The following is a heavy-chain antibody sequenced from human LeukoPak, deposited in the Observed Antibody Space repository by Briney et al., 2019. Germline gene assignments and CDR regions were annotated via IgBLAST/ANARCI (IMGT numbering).Heavy chain of an antibody. J-gene: IGHJ2*01. V-gene: IGHV3-13*05. CDR2: ISTASNP. Sequence: PGGSLRLSCAASGFTVRSYDMHWVRQVAGKGMEWVSAISTASNPHYAASVQGRFPIFRANAENSLYLQMNSLSAEDTAVYYCARELGIEGYWYFDLWGRGTLVTVS. D-gene: IGHD7-27*01. CDR1: GFTVRSYD. CDR3: ARELGIEGYWYFDL.